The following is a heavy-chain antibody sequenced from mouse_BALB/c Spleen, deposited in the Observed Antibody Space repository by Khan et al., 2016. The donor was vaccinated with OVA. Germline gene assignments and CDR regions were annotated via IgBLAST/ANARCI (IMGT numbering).Heavy chain of an antibody. Sequence: DVHLVESGGGLVKPGGSLKVSCAASGFTFSNYAMSWVRQTPEKRLEWVASISTGDTNYYPDSVKGRFTISRDNARNILYLQMSSLRSDDTAMYYCARDYWFVYWGQGTLVTVSA. CDR3: ARDYWFVY. V-gene: IGHV5-6-5*01. J-gene: IGHJ3*01. CDR1: GFTFSNYA. CDR2: ISTGDTN.